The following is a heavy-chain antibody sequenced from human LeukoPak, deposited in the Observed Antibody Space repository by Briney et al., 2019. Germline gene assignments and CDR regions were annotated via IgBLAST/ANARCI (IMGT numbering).Heavy chain of an antibody. V-gene: IGHV1-69*13. D-gene: IGHD4-17*01. CDR3: ALGYGDYFGYFDY. Sequence: SVKVSCKASGGTFSSYGISWVRQAPGQGLEWMGGIIPIFGTANYAQKFQGRVTITADESTSTAYMELSSLRSEDTAVYYCALGYGDYFGYFDYWGQGTLVTVSS. CDR2: IIPIFGTA. CDR1: GGTFSSYG. J-gene: IGHJ4*02.